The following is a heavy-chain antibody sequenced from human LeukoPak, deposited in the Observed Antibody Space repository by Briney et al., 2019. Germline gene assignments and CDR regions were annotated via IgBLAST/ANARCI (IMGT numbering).Heavy chain of an antibody. Sequence: GGSLRLSRTASGFTFSDYAMIWFRQAPGKGLEWVGFIRNKADGGTAEYAASVKGRFTTSRDESKTIAYLQMNSLKTEDTAVYYCTREKRYFDWFQADYWGQGTLVTVSS. CDR1: GFTFSDYA. J-gene: IGHJ4*02. D-gene: IGHD3-9*01. CDR2: IRNKADGGTA. V-gene: IGHV3-49*03. CDR3: TREKRYFDWFQADY.